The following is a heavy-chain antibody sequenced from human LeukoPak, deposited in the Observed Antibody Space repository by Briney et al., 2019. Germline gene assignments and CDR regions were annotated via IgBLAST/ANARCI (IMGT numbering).Heavy chain of an antibody. CDR1: GGSLSSYY. D-gene: IGHD3-22*01. CDR3: ARDLYDSSGYYYVVNYYYYMDV. Sequence: PSETLSLTCTVSGGSLSSYYWSWIRQPAGKGLEWIGRIYTSGSTNYNPSLKSRVTMSVDTSKNQFSLKLSSVTAADTAVYYCARDLYDSSGYYYVVNYYYYMDVWGKGTTVTVSS. J-gene: IGHJ6*03. V-gene: IGHV4-4*07. CDR2: IYTSGST.